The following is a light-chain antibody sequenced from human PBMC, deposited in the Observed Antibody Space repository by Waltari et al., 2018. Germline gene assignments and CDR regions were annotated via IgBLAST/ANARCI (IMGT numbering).Light chain of an antibody. J-gene: IGLJ2*01. CDR2: GNN. CDR1: SSNTGAGYD. CDR3: QSYDSSLSGVI. Sequence: QSVLTQPPSVSGAPGQRVTISCTGGSSNTGAGYDVHWYQQLRGAAPKPPIYGNNNRPSGVPDRFSGSRSGPSASLAITGLQAEDEADYYCQSYDSSLSGVIFGGGTKLTVL. V-gene: IGLV1-40*01.